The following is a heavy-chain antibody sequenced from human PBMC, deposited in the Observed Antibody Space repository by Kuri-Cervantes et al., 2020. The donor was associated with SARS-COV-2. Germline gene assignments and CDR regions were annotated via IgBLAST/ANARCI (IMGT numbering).Heavy chain of an antibody. J-gene: IGHJ5*02. CDR1: CGSITKNY. D-gene: IGHD4/OR15-4a*01. CDR3: ARDPNANHNNWFDP. V-gene: IGHV4-4*07. Sequence: SETLSLTCLVSCGSITKNYGKWIRQPAGKGLESIGLIYTSGSTNYNPSLKSRVTISVDTSKNQFSLKLSSVTAADTAVYYCARDPNANHNNWFDPWGQGTLVTVSS. CDR2: IYTSGST.